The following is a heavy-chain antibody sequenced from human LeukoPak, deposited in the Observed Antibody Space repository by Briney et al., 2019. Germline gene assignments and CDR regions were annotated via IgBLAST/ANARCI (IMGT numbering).Heavy chain of an antibody. J-gene: IGHJ3*02. V-gene: IGHV4-30-4*01. Sequence: SETLSLTCTVSGGSISSGDYYWSWIRQPPGKGLEWIGYIYYSGSTYYNPPLKSRVTISVDTSKNQFSLKLSSVTAADTAVYYCASLVNMAGMIFFDIWGQGTMVTVSS. D-gene: IGHD6-19*01. CDR2: IYYSGST. CDR1: GGSISSGDYY. CDR3: ASLVNMAGMIFFDI.